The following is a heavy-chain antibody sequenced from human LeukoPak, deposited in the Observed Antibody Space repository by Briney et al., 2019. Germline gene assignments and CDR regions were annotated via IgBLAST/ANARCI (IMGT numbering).Heavy chain of an antibody. CDR2: INHSGST. J-gene: IGHJ3*02. Sequence: SETLSLTCAVYGGSFSGDYWSWIRQPPGKGLEWIGEINHSGSTNYNPSLKSRVTISVDTSKNQFSLKLSSVTAADTAVYYCARGRITIFGVVRDDAFDIWGQGTMVTVSS. CDR3: ARGRITIFGVVRDDAFDI. D-gene: IGHD3-3*01. CDR1: GGSFSGDY. V-gene: IGHV4-34*01.